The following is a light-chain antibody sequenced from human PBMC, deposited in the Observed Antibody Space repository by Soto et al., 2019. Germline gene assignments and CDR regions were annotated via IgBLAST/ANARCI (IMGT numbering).Light chain of an antibody. Sequence: IQLTQSPSSLSASVGDRVTITCRASQAISSHLAWYQQKPGKAPELLIYAASTLQSGVPSRFSGSGSGTDFTLTISCLQSEDFATYYCQQYYSFPRTFGQGTKVDIK. CDR3: QQYYSFPRT. CDR2: AAS. CDR1: QAISSH. J-gene: IGKJ1*01. V-gene: IGKV1-9*01.